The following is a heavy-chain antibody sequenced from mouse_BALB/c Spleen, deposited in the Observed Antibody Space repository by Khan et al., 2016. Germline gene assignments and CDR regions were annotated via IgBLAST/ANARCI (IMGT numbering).Heavy chain of an antibody. D-gene: IGHD1-1*01. CDR3: ARYRYSFGSCRYFDV. V-gene: IGHV9-3-1*01. Sequence: QIQLVQSGPELKKPGKTVKISCKASGDTFTNYGMNWVKQAPGKGLKWMGGINTYSGESTYADEFKGRLAYSLETSANTAYLQIKNLKHEDTATYFCARYRYSFGSCRYFDVCGAGTTFTVPS. CDR1: GDTFTNYG. J-gene: IGHJ1*01. CDR2: INTYSGES.